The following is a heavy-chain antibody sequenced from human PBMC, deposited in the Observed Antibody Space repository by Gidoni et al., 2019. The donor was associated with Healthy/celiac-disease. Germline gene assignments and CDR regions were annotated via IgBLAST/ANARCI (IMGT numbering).Heavy chain of an antibody. D-gene: IGHD3-10*01. CDR3: VSQYGSGY. Sequence: EVQLVESGGGFVQPGGSLRRSCAAPGFTFSSYWMSWVRQAPGKGLGWVANIKHDGSEKYYVDSVKGRFTISRDNAKNSLYLQMNSLRAEDTAVYYCVSQYGSGYWGQGTLVTVSS. CDR2: IKHDGSEK. J-gene: IGHJ4*02. V-gene: IGHV3-7*01. CDR1: GFTFSSYW.